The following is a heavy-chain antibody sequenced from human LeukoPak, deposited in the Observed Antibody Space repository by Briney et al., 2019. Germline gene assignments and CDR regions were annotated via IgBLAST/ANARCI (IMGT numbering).Heavy chain of an antibody. V-gene: IGHV1-2*02. CDR2: INPNSGGT. Sequence: ASVKVSCKASGYTFTGYYMHWVRQAPGQGLEWMGWINPNSGGTNYAQKFQGRVTMTRDTSTSTVYMELSSLRSEDTAVYYCASPLPGYSSGWYEFDYWGQGTLVTVSS. CDR3: ASPLPGYSSGWYEFDY. D-gene: IGHD6-19*01. J-gene: IGHJ4*02. CDR1: GYTFTGYY.